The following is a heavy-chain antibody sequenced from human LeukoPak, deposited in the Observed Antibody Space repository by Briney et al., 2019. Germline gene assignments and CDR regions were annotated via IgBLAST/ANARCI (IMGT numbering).Heavy chain of an antibody. CDR3: VRDRGFGADDY. V-gene: IGHV3-66*01. Sequence: GGSLRLSCAASGFTFSSYAMHWVRQAPGKGLEWVSVIYSGGSTYYADSVKGRFTISRDNAKNSLYLQMSSLRAEDTAVYYCVRDRGFGADDYWGQGTLVTVSS. CDR2: IYSGGST. J-gene: IGHJ4*02. CDR1: GFTFSSYA. D-gene: IGHD3-10*01.